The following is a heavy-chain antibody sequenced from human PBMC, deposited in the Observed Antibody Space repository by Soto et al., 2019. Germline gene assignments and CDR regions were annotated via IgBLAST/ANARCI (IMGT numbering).Heavy chain of an antibody. Sequence: EVHLVESGGGLVRPGESLRLSCAASGFTFTNFRMSWLRQAPGKGLEWVANIKQDGSETRYVDSVKGPFTISRDNAKNSLFLQMNSLRAEDKAIYYCARSYGTGFLSGYWGQGTLVTVST. CDR1: GFTFTNFR. CDR3: ARSYGTGFLSGY. J-gene: IGHJ4*02. V-gene: IGHV3-7*01. D-gene: IGHD3-10*01. CDR2: IKQDGSET.